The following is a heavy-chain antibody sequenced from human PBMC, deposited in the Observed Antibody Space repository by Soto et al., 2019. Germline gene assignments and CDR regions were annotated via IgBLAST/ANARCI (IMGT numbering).Heavy chain of an antibody. Sequence: ASVKVSCKASGYTFTSYDINWVRQATGQGLEWMGWMNPNSGNTGYAQKFQGRVTMTRNTSISTAYMELSSPRSEDTAVYYCARDTFCSGGSCHYYFDYWGQGTLVTSPQ. J-gene: IGHJ4*02. CDR1: GYTFTSYD. V-gene: IGHV1-8*01. CDR3: ARDTFCSGGSCHYYFDY. CDR2: MNPNSGNT. D-gene: IGHD2-15*01.